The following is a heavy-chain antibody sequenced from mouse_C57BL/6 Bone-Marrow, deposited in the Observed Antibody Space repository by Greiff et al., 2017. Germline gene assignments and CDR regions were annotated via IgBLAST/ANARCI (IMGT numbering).Heavy chain of an antibody. CDR3: TTRSLAY. Sequence: EVHLQQSGAELVRPGASVKLSCTASGFNIKDDYMHWVKQRPEQGLEWIGWIDPENGDTEYASKFQGKATITADTSSNTAYLQLSSLTSEDTAVYYCTTRSLAYWGQGTLVTVSA. CDR2: IDPENGDT. V-gene: IGHV14-4*01. CDR1: GFNIKDDY. J-gene: IGHJ3*01.